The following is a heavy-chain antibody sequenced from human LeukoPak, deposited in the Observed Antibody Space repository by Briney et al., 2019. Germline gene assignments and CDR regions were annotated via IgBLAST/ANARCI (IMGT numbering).Heavy chain of an antibody. CDR3: ARYSYGRYYFDY. CDR2: INHSGST. Sequence: SETLSPTCAVYGGSFSGYYWSWLRQPPGKGLEWIGEINHSGSTNYNPSLKSRVTISVDTSKNQFSLKLSSVTAADTAVYYCARYSYGRYYFDYWGQGTLVTVSS. D-gene: IGHD5-18*01. V-gene: IGHV4-34*01. J-gene: IGHJ4*02. CDR1: GGSFSGYY.